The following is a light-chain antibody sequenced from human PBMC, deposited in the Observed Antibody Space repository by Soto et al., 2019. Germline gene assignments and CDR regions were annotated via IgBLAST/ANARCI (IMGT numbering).Light chain of an antibody. CDR2: GAS. CDR3: QQYGSSLLT. V-gene: IGKV3-20*01. J-gene: IGKJ4*01. CDR1: QSVSSSY. Sequence: EIVLTQSPGTLSLSPGERATLSCRASQSVSSSYLAWYQQKPGQAPGLLIYGASSRATGIPDRFSGSGSGTDFTLTIGRLEPEDFAVYYCQQYGSSLLTFGGGTKVEIK.